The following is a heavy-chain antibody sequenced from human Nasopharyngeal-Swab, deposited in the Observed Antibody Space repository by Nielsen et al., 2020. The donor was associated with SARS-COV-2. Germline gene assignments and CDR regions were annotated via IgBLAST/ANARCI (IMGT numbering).Heavy chain of an antibody. CDR2: IYSGGST. CDR3: ARAIFAYQLLIDGYYFDY. J-gene: IGHJ4*02. V-gene: IGHV3-53*01. D-gene: IGHD2-2*01. Sequence: WGSLTLSCAASGFSVSSNYMSWVRQAPGKGLEWVSVIYSGGSTYYADSVKGRFTISRDNSKNTLYLQMNSLRAEDTAVYYCARAIFAYQLLIDGYYFDYWGQGTLVTVSS. CDR1: GFSVSSNY.